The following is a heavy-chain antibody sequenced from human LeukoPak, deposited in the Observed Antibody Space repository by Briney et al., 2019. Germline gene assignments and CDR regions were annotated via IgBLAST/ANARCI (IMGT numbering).Heavy chain of an antibody. CDR3: ARRYIAAPKRDWFDP. CDR1: GGTFSSYA. CDR2: IIPIFGTA. Sequence: VASVKVSCKASGGTFSSYAISWVRQAPGQGLEWMGRIIPIFGTANYAQKFQGRVTITTDESTSTAYMELSSLRSEDTAVYYCARRYIAAPKRDWFDPWGQGTLVTVSS. D-gene: IGHD6-6*01. J-gene: IGHJ5*02. V-gene: IGHV1-69*05.